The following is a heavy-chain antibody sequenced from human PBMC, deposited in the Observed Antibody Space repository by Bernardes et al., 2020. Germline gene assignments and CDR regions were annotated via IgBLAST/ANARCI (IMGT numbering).Heavy chain of an antibody. J-gene: IGHJ4*02. CDR1: GGSFSGYY. V-gene: IGHV4-34*01. CDR3: ARGPPQTGGVRGVMVFDRFGSYYFDY. Sequence: SETLSLTCAVYGGSFSGYYWSWIRQPPGKGLEWIGEINHSGSTNYNPSLKSRVTISVDTSKNQFSLKLSSVTAADTAVYYCARGPPQTGGVRGVMVFDRFGSYYFDYWGQGTLVTVSS. CDR2: INHSGST. D-gene: IGHD3-10*01.